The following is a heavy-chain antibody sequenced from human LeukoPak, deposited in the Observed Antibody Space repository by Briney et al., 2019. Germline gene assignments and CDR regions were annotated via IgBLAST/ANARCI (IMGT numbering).Heavy chain of an antibody. V-gene: IGHV3-53*01. CDR2: IYSTGST. CDR1: GFIVSSNY. Sequence: PGGSLRLSCAASGFIVSSNYMSWVRQAPGKGLEWVSVIYSTGSTHYADSVKGRFTISRDNSKNTLYLQMNNLRAEDTAVYYCAKDRGSSSWHEYFQHWGQGTLVTVSS. CDR3: AKDRGSSSWHEYFQH. J-gene: IGHJ1*01. D-gene: IGHD6-13*01.